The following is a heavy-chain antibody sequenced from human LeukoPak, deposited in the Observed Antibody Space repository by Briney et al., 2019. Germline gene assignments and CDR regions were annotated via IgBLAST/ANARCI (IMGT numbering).Heavy chain of an antibody. V-gene: IGHV7-4-1*02. J-gene: IGHJ6*03. CDR2: TNTNTGNP. Sequence: GASVKVSCKASGYTFTSYAMNWVRQAPGQGLEWMGWTNTNTGNPTYAQGFTGRFVFSLDTSVSTAYLQISSLKAEDTAVYYCARVKWEWFQGRYYYMDVWGKGTTVTVSS. CDR3: ARVKWEWFQGRYYYMDV. CDR1: GYTFTSYA. D-gene: IGHD3-3*01.